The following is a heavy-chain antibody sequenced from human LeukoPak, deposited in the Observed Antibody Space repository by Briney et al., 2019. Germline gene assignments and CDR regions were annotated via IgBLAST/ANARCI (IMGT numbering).Heavy chain of an antibody. CDR1: GGSISSYY. V-gene: IGHV4-4*07. CDR2: IYTSGST. J-gene: IGHJ6*03. D-gene: IGHD2-2*01. CDR3: AREGLLSLYYYYYYMDV. Sequence: DPSETLSLTCTVSGGSISSYYWSWIRQPAGKGLEWIGRIYTSGSTNYNPSLKSRVTMSVDTSKNQFSLKLSSVTAADTAVYYCAREGLLSLYYYYYYMDVWGKGTTVTISS.